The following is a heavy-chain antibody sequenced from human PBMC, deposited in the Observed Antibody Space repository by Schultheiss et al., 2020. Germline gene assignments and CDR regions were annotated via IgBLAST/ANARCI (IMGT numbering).Heavy chain of an antibody. V-gene: IGHV4-39*07. J-gene: IGHJ5*02. CDR1: GGSISSSSYY. CDR2: INHSGST. Sequence: SETLSLTCTVSGGSISSSSYYWSWIRQPPGKGLEWIGEINHSGSTNYNPSLKSRVTISVDTSKNQFSLKLSSVTAADTAVYYCARGLIFLAAAGTLWFDPWGQGTMVTVSS. CDR3: ARGLIFLAAAGTLWFDP. D-gene: IGHD6-13*01.